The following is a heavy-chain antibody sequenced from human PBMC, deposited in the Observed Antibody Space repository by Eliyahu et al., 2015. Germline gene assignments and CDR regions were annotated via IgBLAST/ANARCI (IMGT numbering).Heavy chain of an antibody. CDR1: GSTXTSYG. V-gene: IGHV1-18*01. D-gene: IGHD3-3*01. Sequence: QVQLVQSGXEVKKPGASXKVSCKASGSTXTSYGXXWVRQAPGQGLEWMGWISAYNGNTNYAQKLQGRVTMTTDTSTSTAYMELRSLRSDDTAVYYCARVQDYDFWSGYSYNWFDPWGQGTLVTVSS. CDR2: ISAYNGNT. CDR3: ARVQDYDFWSGYSYNWFDP. J-gene: IGHJ5*02.